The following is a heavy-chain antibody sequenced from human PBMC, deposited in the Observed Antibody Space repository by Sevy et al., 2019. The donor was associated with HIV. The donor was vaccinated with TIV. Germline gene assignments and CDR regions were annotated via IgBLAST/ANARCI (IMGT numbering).Heavy chain of an antibody. CDR1: GFTFSNYA. D-gene: IGHD5-12*01. V-gene: IGHV3-30*18. CDR2: ISFDGNNK. J-gene: IGHJ6*01. Sequence: GGSLRLSCAASGFTFSNYAMHWVRQAPGKGLEWVAVISFDGNNKFYADSVKGRFTISRDNSRNTYLQLSSLRVEDTALYYCAKDTYRGSAWEMYYYYHGMDVWGQGTTVTVSS. CDR3: AKDTYRGSAWEMYYYYHGMDV.